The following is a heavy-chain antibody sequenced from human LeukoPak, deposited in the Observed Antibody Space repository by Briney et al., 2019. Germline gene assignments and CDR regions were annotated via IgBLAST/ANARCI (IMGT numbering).Heavy chain of an antibody. Sequence: SETLSLTCTVSGGSISSSSYYWGWIRQPPGKGLEWIGSTYYSGSTYYNPSLKSRVTISVDTSKNQFSLKLSSVTAADAAVYYCAGELWYNYWGQGTLVTVSS. CDR3: AGELWYNY. J-gene: IGHJ4*02. V-gene: IGHV4-39*01. D-gene: IGHD5-18*01. CDR1: GGSISSSSYY. CDR2: TYYSGST.